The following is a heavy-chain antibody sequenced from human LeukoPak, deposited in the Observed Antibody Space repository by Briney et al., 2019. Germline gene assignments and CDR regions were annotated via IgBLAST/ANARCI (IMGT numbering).Heavy chain of an antibody. CDR1: EYTFSSYS. V-gene: IGHV1-3*01. CDR3: ARGSCSSTSCFMDV. J-gene: IGHJ6*02. CDR2: INAGKGNT. D-gene: IGHD2-2*01. Sequence: GASVKVSCKAFEYTFSSYSIHWVRQAPGQRLEWMGWINAGKGNTKYSQNLQGRVNVTGDTSASTAYMELSSLTSEDTAVYYCARGSCSSTSCFMDVWGQGTTVTVSS.